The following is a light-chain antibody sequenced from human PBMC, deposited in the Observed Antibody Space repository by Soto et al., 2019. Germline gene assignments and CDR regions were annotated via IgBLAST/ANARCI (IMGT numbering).Light chain of an antibody. CDR3: QQYNNWPLT. V-gene: IGKV3-15*01. J-gene: IGKJ4*01. CDR1: QSVSSD. Sequence: EIVMTQSPATLSVFPGETATLSCRASQSVSSDLAWYQQKPGQAPRLLIYGASTRATGVSARFSGRGSGTEFTLTLSNLQSEDFAFYYCQQYNNWPLTFGGGTKVEIK. CDR2: GAS.